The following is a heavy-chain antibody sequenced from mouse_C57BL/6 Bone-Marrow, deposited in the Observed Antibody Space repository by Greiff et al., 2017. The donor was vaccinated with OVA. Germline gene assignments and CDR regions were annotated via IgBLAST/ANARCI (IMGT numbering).Heavy chain of an antibody. CDR2: INPNNGGT. CDR1: GYTFTDYY. CDR3: ARDGSSFYYAMDY. Sequence: VQLQQSGPELVKPGASVKISCKASGYTFTDYYMNWVKQSHGKSLEWIGDINPNNGGTSYNQKFKGKATLTVDKSSSTAYMELRSLTSEDSAVYYCARDGSSFYYAMDYWVQGTSVTVSS. V-gene: IGHV1-26*01. D-gene: IGHD1-1*01. J-gene: IGHJ4*01.